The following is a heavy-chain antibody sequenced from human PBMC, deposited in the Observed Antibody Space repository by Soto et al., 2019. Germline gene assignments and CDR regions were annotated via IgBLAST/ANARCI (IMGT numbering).Heavy chain of an antibody. D-gene: IGHD3-10*01. Sequence: SETLSLTCSVSGGSINSYWWSWIRQPAGKGLEWIGRVYSSGTTDYNPTLNSRATLSVETSKNQFSLKLSSVTAADTAVYYCARDIGSYAYGEGYWGQGIQVTVSS. CDR1: GGSINSYW. CDR3: ARDIGSYAYGEGY. V-gene: IGHV4-4*07. J-gene: IGHJ4*02. CDR2: VYSSGTT.